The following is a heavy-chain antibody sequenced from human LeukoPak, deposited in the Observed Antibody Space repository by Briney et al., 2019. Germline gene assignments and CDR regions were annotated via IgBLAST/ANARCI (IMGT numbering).Heavy chain of an antibody. V-gene: IGHV3-7*01. D-gene: IGHD2-21*02. Sequence: GGSLRLSCAASGFTFSNFWMTWVRQAPGKGPEWLATIRQDGGDKWSLDSVKGRFAISRDNAKNSLYLQMNSLRAEDTAVYYCARYFDNTAYSWRRFDYWGRGALVTVSS. CDR1: GFTFSNFW. CDR3: ARYFDNTAYSWRRFDY. CDR2: IRQDGGDK. J-gene: IGHJ4*02.